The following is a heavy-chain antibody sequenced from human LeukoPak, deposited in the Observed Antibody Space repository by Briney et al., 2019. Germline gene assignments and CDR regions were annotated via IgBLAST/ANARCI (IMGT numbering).Heavy chain of an antibody. D-gene: IGHD1-1*01. V-gene: IGHV4-38-2*01. Sequence: SETLSLTCAVSGYSISSGYYWGWIRQPPGKGLEWIGSIYHSGSTYYNPSLKSRVTVSVDTSKNQFSLKLSSVTAADTAVYYCARRSTTGTTDWFDPWGQGTLVTVSS. CDR1: GYSISSGYY. J-gene: IGHJ5*02. CDR2: IYHSGST. CDR3: ARRSTTGTTDWFDP.